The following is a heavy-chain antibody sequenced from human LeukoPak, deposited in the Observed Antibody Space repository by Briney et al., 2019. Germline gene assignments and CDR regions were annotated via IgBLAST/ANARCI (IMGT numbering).Heavy chain of an antibody. CDR1: GGSFSGYY. D-gene: IGHD4-11*01. J-gene: IGHJ4*02. V-gene: IGHV4-34*01. CDR2: INHSGST. Sequence: SETLSLTCAVYGGSFSGYYWSWIRQPPGKGLEWIGEINHSGSTNYNPSLKSRVTISVDTSKNQFSLKLSSVTAADTAVYYCARGLGYSNSYYFDYWGQGTLVTVSS. CDR3: ARGLGYSNSYYFDY.